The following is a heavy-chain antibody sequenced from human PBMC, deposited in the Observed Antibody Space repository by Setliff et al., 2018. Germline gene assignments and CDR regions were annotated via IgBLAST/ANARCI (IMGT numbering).Heavy chain of an antibody. J-gene: IGHJ4*02. CDR3: AITMTTGVDFFDY. CDR1: GFTFSGSA. V-gene: IGHV3-73*01. CDR2: IRSKADSYAT. D-gene: IGHD4-17*01. Sequence: GGSLRLSCAASGFTFSGSAMHWVRQASGRGLEWVGRIRSKADSYATAYAASVKARFTISRDDSKNTAYLQVNSLKTDDTAVYYCAITMTTGVDFFDYWGQGTLVTVSS.